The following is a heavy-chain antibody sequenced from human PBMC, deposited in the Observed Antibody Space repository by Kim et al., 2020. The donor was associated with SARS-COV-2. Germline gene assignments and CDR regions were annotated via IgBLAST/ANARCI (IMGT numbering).Heavy chain of an antibody. CDR2: IYGGGTI. CDR3: ARDIKFDGFAFFDL. Sequence: GGSLRLSCAASGITLTNNHMNWVRQAPGKGLEWVSVIYGGGTIDYADPVKDRFTISRDTSKNTVYLEMNSLRAEDTAVYYCARDIKFDGFAFFDLWGRGTLVSVSS. CDR1: GITLTNNH. J-gene: IGHJ2*01. V-gene: IGHV3-66*01. D-gene: IGHD3-10*01.